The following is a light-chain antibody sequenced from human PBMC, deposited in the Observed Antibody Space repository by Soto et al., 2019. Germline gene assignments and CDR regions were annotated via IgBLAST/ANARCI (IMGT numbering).Light chain of an antibody. J-gene: IGKJ4*01. Sequence: EIEMTQSPATLALATGERVTLSCRACESVSTNSAWYQQKAGQAPRLLIYGASTRATGVPARFSGSRSGPEFTLTINCLQSEDFAIYYCQPYNNWPLTFGGGTKVDI. CDR2: GAS. CDR3: QPYNNWPLT. CDR1: ESVSTN. V-gene: IGKV3-15*01.